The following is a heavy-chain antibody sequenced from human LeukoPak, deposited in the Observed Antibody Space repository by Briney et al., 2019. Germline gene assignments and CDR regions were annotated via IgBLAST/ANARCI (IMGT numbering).Heavy chain of an antibody. CDR2: IKGDGSST. CDR3: ARSDWLDS. CDR1: GFTFSGKW. V-gene: IGHV3-74*03. J-gene: IGHJ5*01. Sequence: GGSLRLSCAASGFTFSGKWMHWIRQAPGKGLVWVSRIKGDGSSTTYADSVKGRFTISRDNAKNTLHLQMDSPRAEDTAVYYCARSDWLDSWGQGTLVIVSS.